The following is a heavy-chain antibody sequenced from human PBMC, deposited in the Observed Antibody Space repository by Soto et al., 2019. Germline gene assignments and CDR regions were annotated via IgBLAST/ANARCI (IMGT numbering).Heavy chain of an antibody. Sequence: PSETLSLTCTVSGGSVSSSSYYWGWIRQPPGKGLEWIGSIYYSGSTYYNPSLKSRVTISVDTSKNQFSLKLSSVTAADTAVYYCARHTYYYDSSGYSWFDPRGQGTLVTVSS. CDR1: GGSVSSSSYY. CDR2: IYYSGST. J-gene: IGHJ5*02. V-gene: IGHV4-39*01. CDR3: ARHTYYYDSSGYSWFDP. D-gene: IGHD3-22*01.